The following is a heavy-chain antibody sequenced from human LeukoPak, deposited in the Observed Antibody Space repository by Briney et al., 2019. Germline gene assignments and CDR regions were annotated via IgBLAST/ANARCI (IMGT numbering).Heavy chain of an antibody. CDR1: GFTFSGYW. J-gene: IGHJ4*02. CDR3: AKGDIGFDY. Sequence: PGGSLRLSCAASGFTFSGYWMHWVRQAPGKGLEWVSAISGSGGSTYYADSVKGRFTISRDNSKNTLYPQMNSLRAEDTAVYYCAKGDIGFDYWGQGTLVTVSS. V-gene: IGHV3-23*01. CDR2: ISGSGGST.